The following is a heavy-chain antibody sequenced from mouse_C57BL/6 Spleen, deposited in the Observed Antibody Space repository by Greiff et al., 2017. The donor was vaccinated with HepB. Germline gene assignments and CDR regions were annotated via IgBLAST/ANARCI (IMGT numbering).Heavy chain of an antibody. J-gene: IGHJ4*01. CDR3: ARWITTGYYYAMDY. Sequence: EVQLVESGPELVKPGASVKISCKASGYSFTGYYMNWVKQSPEKSLEWIGEINPSTGGTTYNQKFKAKATLTVDKSSSTAYMQLKSLTSEDSAVYYCARWITTGYYYAMDYWGQGTSVTVSS. CDR1: GYSFTGYY. CDR2: INPSTGGT. V-gene: IGHV1-42*01. D-gene: IGHD2-4*01.